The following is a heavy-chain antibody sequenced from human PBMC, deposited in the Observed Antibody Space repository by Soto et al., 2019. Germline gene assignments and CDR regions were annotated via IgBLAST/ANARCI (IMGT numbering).Heavy chain of an antibody. CDR3: AILPRGYSYVLEDY. J-gene: IGHJ4*02. D-gene: IGHD5-18*01. CDR1: GGTFSSYA. V-gene: IGHV1-69*12. CDR2: IIPIFGTA. Sequence: QVQLVQSGAEVKKPGSSVKVSCKASGGTFSSYAISWVRQAPGQGLEWMGGIIPIFGTANYAQKFQGRVTITADESTSTAHMELSSLRSEDTAVYYCAILPRGYSYVLEDYWGQGTLVTVSS.